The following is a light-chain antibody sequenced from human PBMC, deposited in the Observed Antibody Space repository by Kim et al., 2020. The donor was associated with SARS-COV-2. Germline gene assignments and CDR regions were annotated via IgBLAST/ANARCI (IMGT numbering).Light chain of an antibody. CDR3: QQRDNWPIT. CDR2: DTS. V-gene: IGKV3-11*01. Sequence: EILLTQSPATLSLSPRERATLSCRASQNIKIYLCWYQQKPGQAPRLLIYDTSNRATGIPARFSGSGSGTDFTLTISSPEPEDFAVYYCQQRDNWPITFGQGTRLEIK. J-gene: IGKJ5*01. CDR1: QNIKIY.